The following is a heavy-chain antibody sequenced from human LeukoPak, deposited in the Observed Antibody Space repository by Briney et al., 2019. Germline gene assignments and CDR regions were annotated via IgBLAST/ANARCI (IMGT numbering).Heavy chain of an antibody. J-gene: IGHJ4*02. D-gene: IGHD3-10*01. CDR2: IIPIFGTA. V-gene: IGHV1-69*13. CDR1: GGTFSSYA. CDR3: ARFHISGDSFDY. Sequence: ASVKVSCKASGGTFSSYAISWVRQAPGQGLEWMGGIIPIFGTANYAQKFQGRVTITADESTSTAYMELSSLGSEDTAVYYCARFHISGDSFDYWGQGTLVTVSS.